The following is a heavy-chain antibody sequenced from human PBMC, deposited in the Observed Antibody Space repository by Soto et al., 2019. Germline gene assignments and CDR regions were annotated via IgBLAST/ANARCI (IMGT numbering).Heavy chain of an antibody. CDR1: GFTFSSYG. J-gene: IGHJ6*02. Sequence: GGSLRLSCAVSGFTFSSYGMHWVRQAPGKGLEWVAVISYDGSNKYYADCVKGRFTVSRDNSKNTLYLQMNSLRAEDTAVYYCAKEAEVGSGNYGMDVWGQGTTVPVSS. V-gene: IGHV3-30*18. CDR3: AKEAEVGSGNYGMDV. CDR2: ISYDGSNK. D-gene: IGHD3-10*01.